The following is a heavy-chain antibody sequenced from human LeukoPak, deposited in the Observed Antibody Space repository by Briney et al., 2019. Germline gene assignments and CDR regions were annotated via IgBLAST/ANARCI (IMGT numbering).Heavy chain of an antibody. J-gene: IGHJ4*02. CDR3: ATGERLVPAAMWFDY. CDR1: GYTFTDYY. CDR2: INPKSGGR. V-gene: IGHV1-2*02. D-gene: IGHD2-2*01. Sequence: ASATVSCKASGYTFTDYYMHWVRQAPGQGLEWMGWINPKSGGRSYAQRFQGRVTMTRDTSISTAYMELSRLRSDDTAVYYCATGERLVPAAMWFDYWGQGTLVTVSS.